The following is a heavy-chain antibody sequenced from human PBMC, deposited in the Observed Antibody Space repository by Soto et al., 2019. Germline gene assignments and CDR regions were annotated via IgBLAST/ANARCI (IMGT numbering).Heavy chain of an antibody. CDR3: ARMSSGYYFSGFDF. J-gene: IGHJ4*02. CDR1: GFTFSTYW. V-gene: IGHV3-7*01. CDR2: IKQDGSEK. D-gene: IGHD3-22*01. Sequence: GGSLRLSCAASGFTFSTYWMNWVRQAPGKGLEWVANIKQDGSEKHYVDSVKGRFTFSRDNAKNSLYLQMNSLRAEDTAVYYCARMSSGYYFSGFDFWGQGTLVTVSS.